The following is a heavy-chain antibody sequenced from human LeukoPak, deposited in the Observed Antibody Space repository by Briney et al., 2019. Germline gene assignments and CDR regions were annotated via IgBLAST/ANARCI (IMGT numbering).Heavy chain of an antibody. Sequence: SETLSLTCTVSGGSISSGGYYWSWIRQPPGKGLEWIGYIYHSGSTYYNPSLKSRVTISVDRSKNQFSLKLSSVTAADTAVYYCASGSRYGDYDYWGQGTLVTVSS. CDR3: ASGSRYGDYDY. D-gene: IGHD4-17*01. J-gene: IGHJ4*02. V-gene: IGHV4-30-2*01. CDR2: IYHSGST. CDR1: GGSISSGGYY.